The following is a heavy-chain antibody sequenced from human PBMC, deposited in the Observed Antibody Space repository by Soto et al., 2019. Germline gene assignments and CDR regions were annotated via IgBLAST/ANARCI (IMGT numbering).Heavy chain of an antibody. V-gene: IGHV5-51*01. CDR3: ARRGGPIAAETKTYYYYGMDV. CDR1: GFNFPTFW. CDR2: IYPDDSDT. Sequence: PGESLKISCKHSGFNFPTFWIAWVRQMPGKGLEWMGTIYPDDSDTRYSPSFQGQVTISADKSISTAYLQWSSLKASDTAMYYCARRGGPIAAETKTYYYYGMDVWGQGTTVTVSS. D-gene: IGHD6-13*01. J-gene: IGHJ6*02.